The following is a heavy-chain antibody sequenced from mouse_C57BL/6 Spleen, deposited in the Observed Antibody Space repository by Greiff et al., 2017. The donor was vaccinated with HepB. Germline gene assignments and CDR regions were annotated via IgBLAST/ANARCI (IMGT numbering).Heavy chain of an antibody. CDR3: ARTEAGYYEFFFDY. Sequence: QVQLQQSGAELVRPGTSVKLSCKASGYAFTNYLIEWVKQRPGQGLEWIGVINPGSGGTNYNEKFKGKATLTADKSSTTAYMQLSSLPSEDSAVYFCARTEAGYYEFFFDYWGQGTSLTVSS. D-gene: IGHD2-3*01. CDR1: GYAFTNYL. CDR2: INPGSGGT. V-gene: IGHV1-54*01. J-gene: IGHJ2*02.